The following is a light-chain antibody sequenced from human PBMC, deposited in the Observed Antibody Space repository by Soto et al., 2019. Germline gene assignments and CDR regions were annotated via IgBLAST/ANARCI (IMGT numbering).Light chain of an antibody. J-gene: IGKJ1*01. V-gene: IGKV1-5*01. CDR3: QQYNSYSQT. Sequence: DIPMTHCPSTLSASVGDRVTITFRASQSISSWLAWYQQKPGKAPKLLIYDASSLESGVPSRFSGSGSGTEFTLTISSLQPDDFATYYCQQYNSYSQTFGQGTKVDIK. CDR2: DAS. CDR1: QSISSW.